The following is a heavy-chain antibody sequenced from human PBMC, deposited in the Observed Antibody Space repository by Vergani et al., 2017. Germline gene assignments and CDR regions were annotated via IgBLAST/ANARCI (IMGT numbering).Heavy chain of an antibody. CDR1: GYSISSGYY. V-gene: IGHV4-38-2*01. CDR2: IYHSGST. D-gene: IGHD4-23*01. J-gene: IGHJ5*02. Sequence: QVQLQESGPGLVKPSETLSLTCVVSGYSISSGYYWGWIRQPPGKGLEWIGSIYHSGSTYYNPSLKSRVPISLDTSKNQFSLKVHSVTAADTAVYYCARHGNPPSNLAAPLATWGQGSLVTVSS. CDR3: ARHGNPPSNLAAPLAT.